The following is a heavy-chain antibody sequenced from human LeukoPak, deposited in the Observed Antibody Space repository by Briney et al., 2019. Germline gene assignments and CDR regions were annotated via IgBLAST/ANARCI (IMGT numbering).Heavy chain of an antibody. CDR1: GFTFSSYG. D-gene: IGHD4-23*01. Sequence: GGSLRLSCAASGFTFSSYGMHWVRQAPGKGLQWVAVISYDGSNKYYADSVKGRFTISRDNSKNTLYLQMNSLRAEDTAVYYCARGGGYFDYWGQGTLVTVSS. CDR2: ISYDGSNK. J-gene: IGHJ4*02. CDR3: ARGGGYFDY. V-gene: IGHV3-30*03.